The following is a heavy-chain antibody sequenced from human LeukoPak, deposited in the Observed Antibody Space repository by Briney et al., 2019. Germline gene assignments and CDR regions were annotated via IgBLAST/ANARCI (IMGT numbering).Heavy chain of an antibody. CDR2: INPNSGGT. D-gene: IGHD5-12*01. CDR3: ARGGGYSGYEFDP. CDR1: GYTFTGYY. J-gene: IGHJ5*02. Sequence: EASVKVSCKASGYTFTGYYMHWVRQAPGQGLEWMGWINPNSGGTNYAQKFQGRVTMTRDTSISTAYMELSRLRPDDTAVYYCARGGGYSGYEFDPWGQGTLVTVSS. V-gene: IGHV1-2*02.